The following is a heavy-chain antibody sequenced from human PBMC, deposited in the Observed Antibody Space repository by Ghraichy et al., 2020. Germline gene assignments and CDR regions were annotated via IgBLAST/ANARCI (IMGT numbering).Heavy chain of an antibody. D-gene: IGHD6-13*01. CDR1: GFTFTTYS. J-gene: IGHJ6*02. CDR2: VSHDGNSK. V-gene: IGHV3-30-3*01. CDR3: ARDIKSSSWSYYFYAMDV. Sequence: GGSLRLSCAASGFTFTTYSMHWVRQAPGKGLEWVAVVSHDGNSKYYADSVKGRFTISRDNSRNTVYLQMNSLRADDTGVYYCARDIKSSSWSYYFYAMDVWGQGTTVTGSS.